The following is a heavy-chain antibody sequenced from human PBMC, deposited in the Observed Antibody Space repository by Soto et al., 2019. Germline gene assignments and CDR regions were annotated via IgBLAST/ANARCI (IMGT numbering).Heavy chain of an antibody. J-gene: IGHJ4*02. CDR3: AKVYFWSEYYFDY. CDR1: GFTFSSYA. Sequence: GGSLRLSCAASGFTFSSYAMSWVRQAPGKGLEWVSAISGSGGSTYYADSVKGRFTTSGDNSKNTLYLQMNSLRAEDTAVYYCAKVYFWSEYYFDYWGQGTLVTVSS. V-gene: IGHV3-23*01. CDR2: ISGSGGST. D-gene: IGHD3-3*01.